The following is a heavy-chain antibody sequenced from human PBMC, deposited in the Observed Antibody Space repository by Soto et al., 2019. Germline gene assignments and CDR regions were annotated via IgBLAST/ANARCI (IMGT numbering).Heavy chain of an antibody. D-gene: IGHD6-19*01. Sequence: PSQTLSLTCAISGGSVSSTSAAWSWIRQSPSRGLEWLGRTYYRSKWYSDYAVSVKSRITINLDTSKNQFSLQLNSVTPEDTAVYYCARGSYYSGWVWGQGTLVTVSS. V-gene: IGHV6-1*01. CDR3: ARGSYYSGWV. CDR1: GGSVSSTSAA. CDR2: TYYRSKWYS. J-gene: IGHJ4*02.